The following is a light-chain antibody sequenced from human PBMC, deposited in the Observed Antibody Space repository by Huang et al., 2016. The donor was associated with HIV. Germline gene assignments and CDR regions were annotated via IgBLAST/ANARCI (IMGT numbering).Light chain of an antibody. CDR2: SAS. V-gene: IGKV3-20*01. Sequence: IVLTQSPGTLSLSPGERATVSCRASQSVPSGYIAWYQQKPGQAPRLLIYSASTRATGIPGRCRGGGSGTDFTLTSSRLEPEDCAVDYCQQYDYSPLTFGGGTKVEIK. J-gene: IGKJ4*01. CDR3: QQYDYSPLT. CDR1: QSVPSGY.